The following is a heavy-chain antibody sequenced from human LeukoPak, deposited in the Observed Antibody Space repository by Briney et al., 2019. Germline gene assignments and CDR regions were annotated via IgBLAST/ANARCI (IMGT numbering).Heavy chain of an antibody. CDR3: AREGIAVALDY. CDR2: ISYDGSNK. V-gene: IGHV3-30*04. D-gene: IGHD6-19*01. J-gene: IGHJ4*02. CDR1: GFTFISYA. Sequence: GRSLRLSCAASGFTFISYAMHWVRQAPGKGLEWVAVISYDGSNKYYADSVKGRFTISRDNSKNTLYLQMNSLRAEDTAVYYCAREGIAVALDYRGQGTLVTVSS.